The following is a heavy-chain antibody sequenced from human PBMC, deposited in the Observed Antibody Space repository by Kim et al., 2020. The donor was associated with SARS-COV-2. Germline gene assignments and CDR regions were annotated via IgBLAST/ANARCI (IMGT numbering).Heavy chain of an antibody. V-gene: IGHV3-48*02. D-gene: IGHD3-10*01. CDR2: ISDHSAAI. Sequence: GGSLRLSCAASGFSFSVFSLNWVRQAPGKGLEWISFISDHSAAIQYADSVKGRFTISRDNAKNSVYLQMNSLRDEDTAVYYCARDRGGSYTEIDYWGQGTLVTVSS. J-gene: IGHJ4*02. CDR1: GFSFSVFS. CDR3: ARDRGGSYTEIDY.